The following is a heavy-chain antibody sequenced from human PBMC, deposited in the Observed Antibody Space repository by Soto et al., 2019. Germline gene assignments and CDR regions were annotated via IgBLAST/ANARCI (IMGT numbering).Heavy chain of an antibody. CDR2: IHHSGST. CDR1: GGSISSGGYY. D-gene: IGHD3-10*01. CDR3: VGGVLS. Sequence: QVQLQESGPGLVKASQTLSLTCNVSGGSISSGGYYWTWIRQHPGKGLEWIGNIHHSGSTFYNPSLKSRVSISVDTSKNQFSLKLISVTAADTAVYFCVGGVLSWGQGTLVTVSS. J-gene: IGHJ1*01. V-gene: IGHV4-31*03.